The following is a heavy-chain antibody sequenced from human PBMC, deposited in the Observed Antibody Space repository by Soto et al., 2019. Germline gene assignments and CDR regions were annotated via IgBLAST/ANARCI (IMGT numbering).Heavy chain of an antibody. Sequence: SQTLSLTCAISGDSVSSNTAAWNWIRSSPSRGLEWLGRTYYRSNWRHDYAVSVRSRITVNADTSKNHFSLQLNSVTPDDTAVYYCARGVAGSGFDLWGKGTLVTVSS. V-gene: IGHV6-1*01. CDR2: TYYRSNWRH. CDR3: ARGVAGSGFDL. D-gene: IGHD6-19*01. J-gene: IGHJ4*02. CDR1: GDSVSSNTAA.